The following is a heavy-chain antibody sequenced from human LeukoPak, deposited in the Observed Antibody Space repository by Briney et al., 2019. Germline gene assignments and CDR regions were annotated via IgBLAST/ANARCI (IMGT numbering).Heavy chain of an antibody. CDR2: ISWNSGSI. Sequence: GGSLRLSCAASGFTFDDYAMHWVRQAPGKGLEWVSGISWNSGSIGYADSVKGRFIISRDNAKNSLYLQMNSLRAEDTALYYCAKDGSSSWLFDYWGQGTLVTVSS. CDR3: AKDGSSSWLFDY. D-gene: IGHD6-13*01. J-gene: IGHJ4*02. CDR1: GFTFDDYA. V-gene: IGHV3-9*01.